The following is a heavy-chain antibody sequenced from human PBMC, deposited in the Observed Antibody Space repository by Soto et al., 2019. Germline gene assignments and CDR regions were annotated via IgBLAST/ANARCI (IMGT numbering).Heavy chain of an antibody. Sequence: SETLSLTCTVSGGPISSYYWSWIRQPPGKGLEWIGYIYSGGSTNYNPSLKSRVTISVDTSKNQFSLRLTSVTAADTAVYFCARDVGDYYYMDVWGEGTTVTVSS. CDR2: IYSGGST. CDR1: GGPISSYY. J-gene: IGHJ6*03. D-gene: IGHD2-15*01. CDR3: ARDVGDYYYMDV. V-gene: IGHV4-59*01.